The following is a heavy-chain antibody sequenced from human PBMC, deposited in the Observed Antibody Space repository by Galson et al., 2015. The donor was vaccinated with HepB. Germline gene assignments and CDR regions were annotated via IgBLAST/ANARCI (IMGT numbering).Heavy chain of an antibody. Sequence: LSLTCTVSGGSISSYYWSWIRQPPGKGLEWIGYIYYSGSTNYNPSLKSRVTMSVDMSKNQFSLKVNSVTTADTAVYYCARGSLVRGVPFDYWGQGTLVTVSS. CDR1: GGSISSYY. CDR2: IYYSGST. CDR3: ARGSLVRGVPFDY. J-gene: IGHJ4*02. D-gene: IGHD3-10*01. V-gene: IGHV4-59*01.